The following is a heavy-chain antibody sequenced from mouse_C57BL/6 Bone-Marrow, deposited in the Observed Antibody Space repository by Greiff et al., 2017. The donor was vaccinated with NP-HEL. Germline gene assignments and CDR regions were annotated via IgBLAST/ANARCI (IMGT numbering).Heavy chain of an antibody. CDR3: ARTRYLYWYFDV. CDR1: GYAFSSYW. Sequence: QVQLQQSGAELVKPGASVKISCKASGYAFSSYWMNWVKQRPGKGLEWIGQIYPGDGDTNYNGKFKGKATLTADKSSSTAYMQLSSLTSEDSAVYFCARTRYLYWYFDVWGTGTTVTVSS. CDR2: IYPGDGDT. D-gene: IGHD1-1*01. V-gene: IGHV1-80*01. J-gene: IGHJ1*03.